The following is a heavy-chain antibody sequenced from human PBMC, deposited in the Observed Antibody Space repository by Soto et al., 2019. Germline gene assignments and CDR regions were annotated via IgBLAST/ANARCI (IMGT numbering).Heavy chain of an antibody. D-gene: IGHD2-21*02. J-gene: IGHJ3*01. CDR2: INHSGST. CDR3: ASLEVTSADRFDV. Sequence: QVQLQQWGAGLLKPSETLSLTCAVYGDSFSGPYWTWIRQTPGKGLEWMGEINHSGSTDYRPSLKSRVTISVDTSKNQLSLNWRSMSAADTAVYFCASLEVTSADRFDVWGPRTMVTV. V-gene: IGHV4-34*01. CDR1: GDSFSGPY.